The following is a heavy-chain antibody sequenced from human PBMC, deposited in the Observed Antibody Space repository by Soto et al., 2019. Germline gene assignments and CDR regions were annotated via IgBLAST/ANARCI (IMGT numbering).Heavy chain of an antibody. CDR3: AGAPCSGDSFLTAY. CDR2: INAGNGYT. J-gene: IGHJ4*02. V-gene: IGHV1-3*01. CDR1: GYTLTTSA. Sequence: ASVKVSCKTSGYTLTTSAMHWVRQAPGQRLEWMGYINAGNGYTKYSQKFQGRVTITRDTSASTVYMEVSSLKFEDTAVYYCAGAPCSGDSFLTAYWGQGTLVTVSS. D-gene: IGHD2-21*02.